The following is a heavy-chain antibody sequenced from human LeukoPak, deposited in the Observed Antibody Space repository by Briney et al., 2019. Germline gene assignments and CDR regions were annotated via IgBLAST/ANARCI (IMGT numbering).Heavy chain of an antibody. CDR2: ISSSSSNI. D-gene: IGHD3-16*01. CDR1: GFNFSTYS. CDR3: AKDRFSDYVWGSLFVDY. V-gene: IGHV3-48*01. Sequence: PGGSLRLSCAASGFNFSTYSMNWVRQAPGKGLEWVSYISSSSSNIYYADSVKGRFTISRDNSKNTLYLQMNSLRAEDTAVYYCAKDRFSDYVWGSLFVDYWGQGTLVTVSS. J-gene: IGHJ4*02.